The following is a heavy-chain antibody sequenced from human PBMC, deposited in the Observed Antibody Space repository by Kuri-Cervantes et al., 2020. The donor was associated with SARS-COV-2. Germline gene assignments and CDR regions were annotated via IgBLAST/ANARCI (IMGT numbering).Heavy chain of an antibody. CDR3: ARGASYLNY. CDR1: GGSFSGYY. CDR2: INHSGST. Sequence: GSLRLSCAVYGGSFSGYYWSWIRQPPGKGLEWIGEINHSGSTNYNPSLKSRVTMSVDTSKNQFSLKLSSVTAADTAVYYCARGASYLNYWGQGTLVTVSS. V-gene: IGHV4-34*01. J-gene: IGHJ4*02.